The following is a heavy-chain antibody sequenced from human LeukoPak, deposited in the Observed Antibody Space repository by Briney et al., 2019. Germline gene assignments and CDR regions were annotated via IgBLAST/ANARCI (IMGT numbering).Heavy chain of an antibody. CDR1: GYTFTTYA. D-gene: IGHD2-15*01. Sequence: GASVKVSCKASGYTFTTYAMNWVRQAPGQGLEWMGWINTNTGNPTYAQGFTGRFVFSLDTSVSTAYLQISSLKAEDTAVYYCARGYCSGGSCSLVDYWGQGTLATVSS. J-gene: IGHJ4*02. CDR3: ARGYCSGGSCSLVDY. CDR2: INTNTGNP. V-gene: IGHV7-4-1*02.